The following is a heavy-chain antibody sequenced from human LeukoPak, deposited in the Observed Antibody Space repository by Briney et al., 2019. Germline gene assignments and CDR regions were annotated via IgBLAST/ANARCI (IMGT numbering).Heavy chain of an antibody. CDR2: IYPGDSDT. J-gene: IGHJ4*02. Sequence: GESLKISCKGSGYSFTSYWIGWVRQMPGKGLEWMGIIYPGDSDTRYSPSFQGQVTISADKSISTAYLQWSSLKASDTAMYYCATSSMVRGVTFDYWGQGTLVTVSS. CDR1: GYSFTSYW. V-gene: IGHV5-51*01. CDR3: ATSSMVRGVTFDY. D-gene: IGHD3-10*01.